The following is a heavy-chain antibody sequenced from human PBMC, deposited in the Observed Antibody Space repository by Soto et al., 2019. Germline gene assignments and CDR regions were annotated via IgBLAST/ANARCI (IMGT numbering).Heavy chain of an antibody. Sequence: QVQLEESGGGVVQPGRSLRLSCEASGFTFSNYGMHWVRQGPGKGLEWVSVISYDGRNIYYADSVKGRFTISRDNSNNTLFLQMNSLRAEDTAMYYCAMIGTSGYNHGYYYSYLDVWGQGTTVTVSS. D-gene: IGHD3-3*01. CDR1: GFTFSNYG. J-gene: IGHJ6*01. CDR3: AMIGTSGYNHGYYYSYLDV. CDR2: ISYDGRNI. V-gene: IGHV3-30*03.